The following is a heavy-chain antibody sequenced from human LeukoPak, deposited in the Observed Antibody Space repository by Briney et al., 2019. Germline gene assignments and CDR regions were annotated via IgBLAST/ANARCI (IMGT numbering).Heavy chain of an antibody. V-gene: IGHV1-69*04. CDR1: GGTFSSYA. J-gene: IGHJ5*02. CDR3: ARAMYYYDSSGFSS. Sequence: GSSVKVSCKASGGTFSSYAISWVRQAPGQGLEWMGRIIPILGIANYAQKSQGRVTITADKSTSTAYMELSSLRSEDTAVYYCARAMYYYDSSGFSSWGQGTLVTVSS. CDR2: IIPILGIA. D-gene: IGHD3-22*01.